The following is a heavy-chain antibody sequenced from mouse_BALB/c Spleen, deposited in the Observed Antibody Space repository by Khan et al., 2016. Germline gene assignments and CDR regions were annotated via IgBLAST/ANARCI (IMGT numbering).Heavy chain of an antibody. CDR1: GFNIKDYD. V-gene: IGHV14-1*02. J-gene: IGHJ2*01. CDR3: TRGGYDY. Sequence: EVQFVESGAELVRPGALVKLSCKASGFNIKDYDMHWVKLRPEQGLEWMGGIDPENGNPIYDAKFQGKASITADTSSNTAYMQLSSLTSEDTAVYFCTRGGYDYWGQGTTLTVSS. CDR2: IDPENGNP. D-gene: IGHD2-2*01.